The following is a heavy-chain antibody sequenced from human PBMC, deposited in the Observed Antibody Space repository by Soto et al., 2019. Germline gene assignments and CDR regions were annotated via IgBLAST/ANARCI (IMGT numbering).Heavy chain of an antibody. CDR2: ISYNGNNK. CDR1: GFTFSNYA. D-gene: IGHD2-15*01. J-gene: IGHJ4*02. Sequence: QVQLVESGGGVVQPGRSLRLSCVASGFTFSNYAMHWVRQAPGKGLDWVAVISYNGNNKYYGDSVKGRFTISIDNSKNTLYLKMNSLRAEATAVYYFERDRCSGGRCYSHLDYWGQGTLVTVSS. CDR3: ERDRCSGGRCYSHLDY. V-gene: IGHV3-30-3*01.